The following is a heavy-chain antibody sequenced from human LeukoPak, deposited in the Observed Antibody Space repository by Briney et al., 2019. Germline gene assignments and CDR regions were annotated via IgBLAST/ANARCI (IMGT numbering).Heavy chain of an antibody. V-gene: IGHV4-4*07. CDR1: GGSISSYY. J-gene: IGHJ4*02. CDR2: LYTSGST. D-gene: IGHD3-22*01. Sequence: SETLSLTCTVSGGSISSYYWSWIRQPAGKGLEWIGRLYTSGSTNYNPSLKSRVTMSVDTSKNQFSLKLTSMTAADTAVYSCARGGSSGYYYGWGQGTLVTVSS. CDR3: ARGGSSGYYYG.